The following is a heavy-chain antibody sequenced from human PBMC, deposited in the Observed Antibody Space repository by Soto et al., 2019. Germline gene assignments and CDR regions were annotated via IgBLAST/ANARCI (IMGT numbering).Heavy chain of an antibody. D-gene: IGHD2-2*01. CDR1: GFTFSSYG. Sequence: GGSLRLSCAASGFTFSSYGMHWVRQAPGKGLEWVAVISYDGSNKYYADSVKGRFTISRDNSKNTLYLQMNSLRAEDTAVYYCAKDCKNQYQLLSAEYYYYGMDVWGQGTTVTVSS. CDR2: ISYDGSNK. V-gene: IGHV3-30*18. J-gene: IGHJ6*02. CDR3: AKDCKNQYQLLSAEYYYYGMDV.